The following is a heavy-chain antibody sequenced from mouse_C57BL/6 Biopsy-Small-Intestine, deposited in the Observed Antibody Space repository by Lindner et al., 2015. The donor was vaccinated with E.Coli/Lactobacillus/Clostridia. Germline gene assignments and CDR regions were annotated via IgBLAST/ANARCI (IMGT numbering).Heavy chain of an antibody. CDR2: IYPGDGDT. CDR3: ARRGDYYGSSWFAY. CDR1: GYAFSSYW. Sequence: VQLQESGAELVKPGASVKISCKASGYAFSSYWMNWVKQRPGKGLEWIGQIYPGDGDTNYNGKFKGKATLTADKSSSTAYMQLSSLTSEDPAVYFCARRGDYYGSSWFAYWGQGTLVTVSA. D-gene: IGHD1-1*01. V-gene: IGHV1-80*01. J-gene: IGHJ3*01.